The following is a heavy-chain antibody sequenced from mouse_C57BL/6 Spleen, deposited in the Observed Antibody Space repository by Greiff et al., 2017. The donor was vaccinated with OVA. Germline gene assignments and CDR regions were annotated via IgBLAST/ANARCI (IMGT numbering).Heavy chain of an antibody. CDR3: ARGVYYYGSSYVY. CDR1: GYTFTSYW. Sequence: VQLQQPGAELVKPGASVKMSCKASGYTFTSYWITWVKQRPGQGLEWIGDIYPGSGSTNYNEKFKSKATLTVDTSSSTAYMQLSSLTSEDSAVYYGARGVYYYGSSYVYWGQGTTLTVSS. CDR2: IYPGSGST. V-gene: IGHV1-55*01. D-gene: IGHD1-1*01. J-gene: IGHJ2*01.